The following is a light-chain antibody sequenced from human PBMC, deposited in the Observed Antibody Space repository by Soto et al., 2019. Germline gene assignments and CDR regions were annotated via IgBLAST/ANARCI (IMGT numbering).Light chain of an antibody. CDR1: QSVSSNY. CDR3: QQYGRSPT. V-gene: IGKV3-20*01. Sequence: EIVLTQSPGTLSLSPGERASLSCRASQSVSSNYVAWYQQKPGQALRLLIYGASNRATGIPDRFSGSGSGTDFTLTISRLESEDFAVYHCQQYGRSPTFGPGTKVDIK. CDR2: GAS. J-gene: IGKJ1*01.